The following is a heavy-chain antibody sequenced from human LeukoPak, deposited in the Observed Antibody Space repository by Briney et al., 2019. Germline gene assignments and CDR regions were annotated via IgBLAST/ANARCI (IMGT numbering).Heavy chain of an antibody. V-gene: IGHV3-23*01. D-gene: IGHD2-15*01. CDR3: AKTRLVVVETSAFDI. J-gene: IGHJ3*02. CDR1: GLTFSSYA. CDR2: ISGSGGST. Sequence: PGGSLRLSCAASGLTFSSYAMSWVRQAPGKGLEWVSAISGSGGSTYYADSVKGRFTISRDNSKNTLYLQMNSLRAEDTAVYYCAKTRLVVVETSAFDIWGQGTMVTVSS.